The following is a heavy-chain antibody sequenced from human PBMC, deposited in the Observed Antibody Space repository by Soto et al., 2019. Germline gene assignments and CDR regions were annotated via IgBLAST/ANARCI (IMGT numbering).Heavy chain of an antibody. CDR2: ISYDGSNK. J-gene: IGHJ6*02. CDR1: GFIFSSFG. CDR3: VKAPWDKWNEDDFYYGMDG. Sequence: QVQLVESGGGVVQPGRSLRLSCAASGFIFSSFGMHWVRQVPGKGLEWVAVISYDGSNKYYADSVKGRFTISRDNSKNTVYLEVNRLRGEEKAVYFCVKAPWDKWNEDDFYYGMDGWGHGTTVTVSS. D-gene: IGHD1-1*01. V-gene: IGHV3-30*18.